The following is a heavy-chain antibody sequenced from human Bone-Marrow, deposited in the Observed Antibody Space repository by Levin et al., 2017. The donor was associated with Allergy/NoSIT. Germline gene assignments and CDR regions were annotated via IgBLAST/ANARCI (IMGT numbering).Heavy chain of an antibody. V-gene: IGHV3-23*01. CDR3: AKIVGKNLLALRLWRGSVYYFDN. Sequence: LSLTCAASGVTSNTYAVTWVRQAPGKGLEWVSAISGSGDSTYYEDSVRGRFTISRDNSQNTVYLQMNNVRAEDTAIYYCAKIVGKNLLALRLWRGSVYYFDNWGQGTLVTVSS. CDR2: ISGSGDST. D-gene: IGHD1-26*01. CDR1: GVTSNTYA. J-gene: IGHJ4*02.